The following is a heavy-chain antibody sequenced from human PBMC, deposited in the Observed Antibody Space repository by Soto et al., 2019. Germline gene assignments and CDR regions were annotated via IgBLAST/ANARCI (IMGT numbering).Heavy chain of an antibody. CDR1: GFTFDTYA. CDR2: ISGSGAKT. D-gene: IGHD2-15*01. J-gene: IGHJ6*03. Sequence: PGGSLRLYWAASGFTFDTYAMSWVRKAPAKGLEWVSAISGSGAKTYYADSVKGRFTISRDNSKNTLYLQMNSLRAEDTAVYHCAKLECSGGSCYSGRLVDYFYYYMDVWGKGTTVTVSS. V-gene: IGHV3-23*01. CDR3: AKLECSGGSCYSGRLVDYFYYYMDV.